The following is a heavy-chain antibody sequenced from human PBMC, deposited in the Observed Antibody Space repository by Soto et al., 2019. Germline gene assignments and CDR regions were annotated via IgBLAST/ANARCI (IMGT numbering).Heavy chain of an antibody. Sequence: QVQLVESGGGVVQPGRSLRLSCAASGFTFSSYAMHWVRQAPGKGLEWVAVISYDGSNKYYADSVKGRFTISRDNSKNTLYLQMNSLRAEDTAVYYCARQWGTDYWGQGTLVTVSS. CDR2: ISYDGSNK. CDR3: ARQWGTDY. J-gene: IGHJ4*02. V-gene: IGHV3-30-3*01. CDR1: GFTFSSYA. D-gene: IGHD1-26*01.